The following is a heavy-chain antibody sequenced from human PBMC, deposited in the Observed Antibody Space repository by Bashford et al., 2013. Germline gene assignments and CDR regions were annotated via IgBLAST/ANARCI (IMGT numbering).Heavy chain of an antibody. CDR3: ARENGAFDI. D-gene: IGHD2-8*01. Sequence: ASVKVSCKASGGTFSNSPISWVRQAPGQGLEWMGVINPPGGYTNYAQRFQGRVTMTTDTSTSTVYMELSSLRSEDTAEYYCARENGAFDIWGQGTMVTVSS. CDR2: INPPGGYT. J-gene: IGHJ3*02. CDR1: GGTFSNSP. V-gene: IGHV1-46*01.